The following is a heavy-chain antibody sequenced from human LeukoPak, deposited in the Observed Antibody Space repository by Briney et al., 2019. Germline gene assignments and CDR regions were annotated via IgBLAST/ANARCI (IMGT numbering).Heavy chain of an antibody. CDR3: AKDTPDSSAYYLEN. CDR1: GFTFSSYG. V-gene: IGHV3-23*01. D-gene: IGHD3-22*01. J-gene: IGHJ4*02. CDR2: ISGSGGST. Sequence: PGGSLRLSCAASGFTFSSYGMSWVRQAPGKGLEWVSAISGSGGSTYYADSVKGRFTISRDNSKNTLYLRMSSLRAEDTAVYYCAKDTPDSSAYYLENWGQGTLVTVSS.